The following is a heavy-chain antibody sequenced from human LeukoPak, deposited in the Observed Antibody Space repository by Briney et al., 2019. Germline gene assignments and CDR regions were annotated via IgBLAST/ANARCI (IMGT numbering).Heavy chain of an antibody. CDR2: ISSSSSYI. Sequence: GGSLRLSCAASGFTFSSYSMNWVRQAPGKRLEWVSSISSSSSYIYYADSVKGRFTISRDNAKNSLYLQMNSLRAEDTAVYYCARTGQTTVTTAIPNYWGQGTLVTVSS. J-gene: IGHJ4*02. CDR1: GFTFSSYS. CDR3: ARTGQTTVTTAIPNY. V-gene: IGHV3-21*01. D-gene: IGHD4-17*01.